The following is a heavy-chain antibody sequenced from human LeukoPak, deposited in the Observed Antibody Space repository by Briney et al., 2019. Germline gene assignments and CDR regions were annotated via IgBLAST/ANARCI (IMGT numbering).Heavy chain of an antibody. Sequence: PGGSLRLSCEVSGFPFSSYVMSWVRQAPGNGLEWVSALDSNGVTTNYADSVKGRFTISRDNSKNTLYLQLSSLRVEDTAVYYCAKGDDFLADYRYRFDYWGQGTLVTVSS. CDR3: AKGDDFLADYRYRFDY. J-gene: IGHJ4*02. D-gene: IGHD3-9*01. CDR1: GFPFSSYV. CDR2: LDSNGVTT. V-gene: IGHV3-23*01.